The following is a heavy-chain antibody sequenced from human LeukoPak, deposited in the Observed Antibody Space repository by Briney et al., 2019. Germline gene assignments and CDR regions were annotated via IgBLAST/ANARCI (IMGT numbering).Heavy chain of an antibody. CDR1: GFSVSSCY. J-gene: IGHJ2*01. Sequence: GGSLRLSCAASGFSVSSCYMSWVRQAPGKGLEWVSTITRGGTTHYADSVKGRFAISRDTSENTLSLQMNSLRVEDTAVYFCASMDSYDSSGLYGVDAFYWYFDLWGRGTLVAVS. CDR3: ASMDSYDSSGLYGVDAFYWYFDL. CDR2: ITRGGTT. V-gene: IGHV3-66*01. D-gene: IGHD6-19*01.